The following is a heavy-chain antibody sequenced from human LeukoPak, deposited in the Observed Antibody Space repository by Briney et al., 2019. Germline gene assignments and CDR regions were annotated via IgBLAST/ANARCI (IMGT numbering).Heavy chain of an antibody. D-gene: IGHD6-19*01. Sequence: ASVKVSCKASGYTLNTYGVSWVRQAPGQGLEWMGWISGYNGKTDFAQKLQGRLTMTTDASTNTAYMELRSLTSDDTAVYYCARDRDSIAVAGSPRYFDYWGQGTLVTVSP. CDR2: ISGYNGKT. J-gene: IGHJ4*02. V-gene: IGHV1-18*01. CDR3: ARDRDSIAVAGSPRYFDY. CDR1: GYTLNTYG.